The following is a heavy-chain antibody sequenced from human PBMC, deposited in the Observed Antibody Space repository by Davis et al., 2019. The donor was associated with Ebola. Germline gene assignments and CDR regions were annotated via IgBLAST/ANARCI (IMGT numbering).Heavy chain of an antibody. Sequence: GESLKISCAASGFTFSSYWMSWVRQASGKGLEWVGRIRSKANSYATAYAASVKGRFTISRDDSKNTAYLQMNSLKTEDTAVYYCTSTVDTADYWGQGTLVTVSS. CDR1: GFTFSSYW. V-gene: IGHV3-73*01. D-gene: IGHD5-18*01. CDR2: IRSKANSYAT. J-gene: IGHJ4*02. CDR3: TSTVDTADY.